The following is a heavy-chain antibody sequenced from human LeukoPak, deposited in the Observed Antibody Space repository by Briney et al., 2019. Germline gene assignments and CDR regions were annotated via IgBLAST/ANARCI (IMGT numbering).Heavy chain of an antibody. Sequence: ASVNVSCKASGYTLTSYRIQWVRQAPGQGLEWMGVINPSGGSTSYTQKFQGRVTMTRDTSTSTVYMELSSLTSEDTAVYYCARDSLPHYYTSGSQNPADYWGQGTLVTVSS. V-gene: IGHV1-46*01. CDR2: INPSGGST. CDR1: GYTLTSYR. CDR3: ARDSLPHYYTSGSQNPADY. J-gene: IGHJ4*02. D-gene: IGHD3-10*01.